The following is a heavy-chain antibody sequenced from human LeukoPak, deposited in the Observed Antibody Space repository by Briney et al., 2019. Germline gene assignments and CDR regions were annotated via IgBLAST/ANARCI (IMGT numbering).Heavy chain of an antibody. Sequence: GGSLRLSCAASGFTFSSYSMNWVRQVPGRGLEWVSYISSSSDSIYYADSVKGRFTISRDNAKNSVYLQMNSLRLEDTAVYYCARTGLGMYSFDYWGQGTLVTVSS. V-gene: IGHV3-48*01. J-gene: IGHJ4*02. D-gene: IGHD3/OR15-3a*01. CDR3: ARTGLGMYSFDY. CDR1: GFTFSSYS. CDR2: ISSSSDSI.